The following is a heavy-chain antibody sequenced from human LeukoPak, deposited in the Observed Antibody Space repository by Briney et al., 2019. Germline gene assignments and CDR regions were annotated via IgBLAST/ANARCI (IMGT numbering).Heavy chain of an antibody. CDR2: IYSCGST. CDR1: GFTVSSNY. D-gene: IGHD3-22*01. Sequence: GGSLRLSCAASGFTVSSNYMSWVRQAPGKGLEWVSVIYSCGSTYYADSVKGRFTISRDNSKNTLYLQMNSLRAEDTAVYYCAKDHYYDSSPLYWDQGTLVTVSS. J-gene: IGHJ4*02. V-gene: IGHV3-53*01. CDR3: AKDHYYDSSPLY.